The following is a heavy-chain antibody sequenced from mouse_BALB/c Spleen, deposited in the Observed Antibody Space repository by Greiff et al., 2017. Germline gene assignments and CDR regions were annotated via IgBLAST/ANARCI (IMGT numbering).Heavy chain of an antibody. CDR2: ISYDGSN. CDR3: AREGWLRYYYAMDY. D-gene: IGHD2-2*01. CDR1: GYSITSGYY. J-gene: IGHJ4*01. Sequence: EVKLMESGPGLVKPSQSLSLTCSVTGYSITSGYYWNWIRQFPGNKLEWMGYISYDGSNNYNPSLKNRISITRDTSKNQFFLKLNSVTTEDTATYYCAREGWLRYYYAMDYWGQGTSVTVSS. V-gene: IGHV3-6*02.